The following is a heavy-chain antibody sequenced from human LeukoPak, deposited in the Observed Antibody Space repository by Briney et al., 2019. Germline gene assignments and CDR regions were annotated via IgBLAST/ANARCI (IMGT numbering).Heavy chain of an antibody. CDR1: GGSISSGGYY. V-gene: IGHV4-30-2*01. D-gene: IGHD6-13*01. Sequence: SETLSLTCTVSGGSISSGGYYWSWIRQPPGKGLEWIGYIYHSGSTYYNPSLKSRVTILVDRSKNQFSLKLSSVTAADTAVYYCARGPSAAGRHWYFDLWGRGTLVTVSS. J-gene: IGHJ2*01. CDR3: ARGPSAAGRHWYFDL. CDR2: IYHSGST.